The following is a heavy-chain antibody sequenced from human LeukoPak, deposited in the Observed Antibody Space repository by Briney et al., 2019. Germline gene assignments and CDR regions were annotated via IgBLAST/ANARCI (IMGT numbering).Heavy chain of an antibody. J-gene: IGHJ4*02. CDR2: INPNSGGT. CDR1: EFSFTDYY. Sequence: ASVKVSCKASEFSFTDYYIHWVRQAPGQRLEWMGWINPNSGGTKYAQQFQGRVTMTRDTSIRTFYMELSGLTSDDTAVYYCARGPRTGDFDYWGQGTLVTVSS. V-gene: IGHV1-2*02. D-gene: IGHD7-27*01. CDR3: ARGPRTGDFDY.